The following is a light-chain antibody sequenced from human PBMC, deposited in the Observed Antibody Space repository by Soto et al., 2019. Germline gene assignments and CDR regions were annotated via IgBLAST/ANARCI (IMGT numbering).Light chain of an antibody. CDR1: QSVNSNY. CDR2: AAS. CDR3: QQRSNWPLT. J-gene: IGKJ4*01. V-gene: IGKV3D-20*02. Sequence: EIVLTQSPGTLSMSPGERASLSCRASQSVNSNYLAWYQQKPGQAPRLLIYAASTRATGVPDRFSGSGSGTDFTLTISSLEPEDFAVYYCQQRSNWPLTFGGGTKVDIK.